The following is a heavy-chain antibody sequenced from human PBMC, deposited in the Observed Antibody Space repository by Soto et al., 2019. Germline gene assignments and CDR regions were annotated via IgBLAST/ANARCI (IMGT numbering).Heavy chain of an antibody. J-gene: IGHJ6*02. Sequence: QVKLVQSGAEVKNPAASVKVSCKASGYTFTSYAIHWVRQAPGQRLEWMGWINAGNGNTKYSQMFQDRVTITRDTSASTAYMELSSLRSEDTAVYYCARDNAGLPRNYYYGLDVWGQGTTVTVSS. CDR3: ARDNAGLPRNYYYGLDV. V-gene: IGHV1-3*01. CDR2: INAGNGNT. CDR1: GYTFTSYA. D-gene: IGHD2-8*01.